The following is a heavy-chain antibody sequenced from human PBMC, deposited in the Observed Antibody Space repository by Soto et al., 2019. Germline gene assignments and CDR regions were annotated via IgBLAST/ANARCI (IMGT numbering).Heavy chain of an antibody. J-gene: IGHJ4*02. CDR3: ARDKEKGSSSWYPLDY. CDR2: ISSNGGST. V-gene: IGHV3-64*01. Sequence: GGSLRLSCAASGFTFSSYAMHWVRQAPGKGLEYVSAISSNGGSTYYANSVKGRFTISRDNSKNTLYLQMGSLRAEDMAVYYCARDKEKGSSSWYPLDYWGQGTLVTVSS. CDR1: GFTFSSYA. D-gene: IGHD6-13*01.